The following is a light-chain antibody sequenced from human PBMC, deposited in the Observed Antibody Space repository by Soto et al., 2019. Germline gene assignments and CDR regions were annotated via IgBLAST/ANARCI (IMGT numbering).Light chain of an antibody. CDR2: EVN. V-gene: IGLV2-18*02. CDR1: SSDIGSYNR. CDR3: NSFTTSSTYV. J-gene: IGLJ1*01. Sequence: QSALTQPASVSGSPGRSITISGTGTSSDIGSYNRVSWYQQPPGTAPKLIIYEVNTRPSGVPGRFSGSKSGNTASLTISGLQAEDEADYYCNSFTTSSTYVFGTGTKVTVL.